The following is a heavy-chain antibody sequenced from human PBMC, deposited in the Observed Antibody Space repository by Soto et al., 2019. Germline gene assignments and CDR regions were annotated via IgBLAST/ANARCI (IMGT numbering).Heavy chain of an antibody. CDR1: GFTFNSYA. D-gene: IGHD1-26*01. V-gene: IGHV3-7*05. Sequence: GGSLRLSCAASGFTFNSYAMTWVRQAPGKGLEWVANIRQDGSVKYYVDSVKGRFTISRDNAKNSLYLQMNSLRAEDTAVYYCAREGDGYYNTIPFDYWGQGTLVTVSS. CDR3: AREGDGYYNTIPFDY. CDR2: IRQDGSVK. J-gene: IGHJ4*02.